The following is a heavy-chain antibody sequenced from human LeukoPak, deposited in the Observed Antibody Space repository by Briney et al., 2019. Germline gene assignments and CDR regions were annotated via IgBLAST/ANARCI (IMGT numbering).Heavy chain of an antibody. CDR3: AMSGSGFGELFT. Sequence: PSETLSLTCTVSGGSISSSSYYWGWIRQPPGKGLEWIGSIYYSGSTHYNPSLKSRVTISVDTSKNQFSLKLSSVTAADTAVYYCAMSGSGFGELFTWGQGTLVTVSS. D-gene: IGHD3-10*01. V-gene: IGHV4-39*07. CDR2: IYYSGST. CDR1: GGSISSSSYY. J-gene: IGHJ5*02.